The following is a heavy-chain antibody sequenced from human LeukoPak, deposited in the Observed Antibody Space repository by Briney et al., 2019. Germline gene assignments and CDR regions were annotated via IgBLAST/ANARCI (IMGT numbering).Heavy chain of an antibody. Sequence: PSETLSLTCAVSGGSISSGGYSWSWIRQPPGKGLEWIGYIYHSGSTYYNPSLKSRATISVDRSKNQFSLKLSSVTAADTAVYYCARASGYSYGCFDYWGQGTLVTVSS. CDR3: ARASGYSYGCFDY. CDR1: GGSISSGGYS. CDR2: IYHSGST. V-gene: IGHV4-30-2*01. J-gene: IGHJ4*02. D-gene: IGHD5-18*01.